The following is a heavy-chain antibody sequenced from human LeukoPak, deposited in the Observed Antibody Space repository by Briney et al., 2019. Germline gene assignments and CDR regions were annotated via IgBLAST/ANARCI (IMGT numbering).Heavy chain of an antibody. Sequence: ASVKVSCKASGYTFTGYYMHWVRQAPGQGLEWMGWINPNSGGTNYAQKFQGRVTMTRDTSISTAYMELSRLRSDDTAVYYCARIPGVVSEWGYYYNYMDVWAKGPRSPSP. J-gene: IGHJ6*03. V-gene: IGHV1-2*02. CDR2: INPNSGGT. D-gene: IGHD3-22*01. CDR3: ARIPGVVSEWGYYYNYMDV. CDR1: GYTFTGYY.